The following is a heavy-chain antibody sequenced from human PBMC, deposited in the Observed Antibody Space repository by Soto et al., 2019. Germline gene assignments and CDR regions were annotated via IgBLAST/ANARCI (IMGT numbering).Heavy chain of an antibody. Sequence: QVQLQESGPGLVKPSETLSLTCTVSNDSISPYYCSWIRQPPVKGLEWIGFIYYSGGTTYNPALKSRVTISVATSKNPFSMKLTSVTAADTAIYYCARPFPPLHSGSHYFDLWGQGTLVTVSS. CDR3: ARPFPPLHSGSHYFDL. J-gene: IGHJ4*02. CDR2: IYYSGGT. CDR1: NDSISPYY. V-gene: IGHV4-59*08. D-gene: IGHD3-10*01.